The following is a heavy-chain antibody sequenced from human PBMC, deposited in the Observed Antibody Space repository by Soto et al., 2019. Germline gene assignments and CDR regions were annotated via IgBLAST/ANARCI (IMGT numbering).Heavy chain of an antibody. CDR1: GFTFSSYG. CDR3: ARDSSSSGGYGMDV. D-gene: IGHD6-6*01. J-gene: IGHJ6*02. Sequence: QVQLVESGGGVVQPGRSLRLSCAASGFTFSSYGMHWVRQAPGKGLEWVAVIWYDGSNKYYADSVKGRFTISRDNSKNTLYLQMNSLGAEDTAVYYCARDSSSSGGYGMDVWGQGTTVTVSS. CDR2: IWYDGSNK. V-gene: IGHV3-33*01.